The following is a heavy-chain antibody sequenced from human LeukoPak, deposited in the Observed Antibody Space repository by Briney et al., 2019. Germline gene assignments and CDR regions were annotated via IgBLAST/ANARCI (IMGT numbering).Heavy chain of an antibody. CDR3: ATYGSGSGTFFDS. CDR2: ISHSGSTI. Sequence: GGSLRLSCAASGYMFSEYYMSWIRQTPEKGLEWLSYISHSGSTIYYADSVKGRFTISRDDAKNSLYLQMDSLRAEDTGLYYCATYGSGSGTFFDSWGQGTLVTVSS. J-gene: IGHJ4*01. CDR1: GYMFSEYY. V-gene: IGHV3-11*04. D-gene: IGHD3-10*01.